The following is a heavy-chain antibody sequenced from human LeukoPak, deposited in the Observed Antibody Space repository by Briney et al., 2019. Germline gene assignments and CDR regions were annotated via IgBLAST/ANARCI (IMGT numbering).Heavy chain of an antibody. V-gene: IGHV3-30*04. CDR3: AVSSYRTGGYYYYYGMDV. D-gene: IGHD6-6*01. CDR2: ISYDGSNK. Sequence: PGRSLRLSCAASGFTFSSYAMHWVRQAPGKGLEWVAVISYDGSNKYYADSVKGRFTISRDNSKSTLYLQMNSLRAEDTAVYYCAVSSYRTGGYYYYYGMDVWGKGTTVTVSS. J-gene: IGHJ6*04. CDR1: GFTFSSYA.